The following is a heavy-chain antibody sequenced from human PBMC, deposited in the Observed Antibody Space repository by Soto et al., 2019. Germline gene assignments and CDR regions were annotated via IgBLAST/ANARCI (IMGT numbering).Heavy chain of an antibody. V-gene: IGHV1-69*13. D-gene: IGHD2-8*01. CDR2: IIPIFGTA. CDR1: GGTLSSYA. J-gene: IGHJ3*02. CDR3: ARGERTKPGRNDAFDI. Sequence: SVKVSCKASGGTLSSYAISWVRQAPGQGLEWMGGIIPIFGTANYAQKFQGRVTITADESTSTAYMELSSLRSEDTAVYYCARGERTKPGRNDAFDIWGQGTMVTVSS.